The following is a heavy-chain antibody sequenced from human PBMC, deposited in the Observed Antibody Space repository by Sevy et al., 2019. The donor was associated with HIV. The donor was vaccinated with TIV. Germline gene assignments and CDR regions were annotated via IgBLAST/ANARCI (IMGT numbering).Heavy chain of an antibody. D-gene: IGHD3-22*01. Sequence: ASVKVSCKVTGYTLTGFSMHWVRQTPGKGLEWMGTFDPEDGETIHAQKFQGRVIMTEDTSADTAHMDLSSLTSEDTAVYYCATTKDYYDSSGYPFDYWGQGTLVTVSS. CDR1: GYTLTGFS. CDR3: ATTKDYYDSSGYPFDY. CDR2: FDPEDGET. V-gene: IGHV1-24*01. J-gene: IGHJ4*02.